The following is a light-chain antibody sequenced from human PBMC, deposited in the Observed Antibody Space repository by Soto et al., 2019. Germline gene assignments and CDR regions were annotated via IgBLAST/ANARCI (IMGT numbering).Light chain of an antibody. Sequence: QSVLTQPPSASGTPGQRVTISCSGSSSNIGSNIVNWYQQLPGTAPKLLIYSRNQRPSGVPDRFSASKSVTSASLAISGLQSYDEADYYCETWDDSLTGVVFGGGTKLTVL. CDR2: SRN. J-gene: IGLJ3*02. CDR3: ETWDDSLTGVV. CDR1: SSNIGSNI. V-gene: IGLV1-44*01.